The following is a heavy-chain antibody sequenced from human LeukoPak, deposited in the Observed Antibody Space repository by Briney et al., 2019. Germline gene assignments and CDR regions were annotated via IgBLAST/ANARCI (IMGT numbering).Heavy chain of an antibody. CDR2: IHHSGSA. V-gene: IGHV4-4*02. CDR3: VRDRGEFSYSHDY. Sequence: SGTRSLTCAVSGASISSNWWNWVRQPPGKGLEWIGEIHHSGSANYNPSLKSRVTISLDTSENHFSLRLSSVTAADTAVYYCVRDRGEFSYSHDYWGQGTLVTVSS. CDR1: GASISSNW. J-gene: IGHJ4*02. D-gene: IGHD1-26*01.